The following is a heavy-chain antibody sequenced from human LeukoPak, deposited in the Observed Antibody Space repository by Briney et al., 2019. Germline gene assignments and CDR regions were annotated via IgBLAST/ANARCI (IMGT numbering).Heavy chain of an antibody. J-gene: IGHJ4*02. D-gene: IGHD5-18*01. CDR1: GGSFSGYY. Sequence: PSETLSLTCAVYGGSFSGYYWSWIRQPPGKGLEWIGEINHSGSTNYNPSLKSRVTISVDTSKNQFSLKLSPVTAADTAVYYCARGRGYSYVDYWGQGTLVTVSS. CDR3: ARGRGYSYVDY. CDR2: INHSGST. V-gene: IGHV4-34*01.